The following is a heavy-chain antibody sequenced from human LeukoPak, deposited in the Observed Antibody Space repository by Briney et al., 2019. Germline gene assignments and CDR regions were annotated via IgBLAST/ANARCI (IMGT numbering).Heavy chain of an antibody. CDR2: ISTSGSST. J-gene: IGHJ4*02. Sequence: PGGSLRLSCAASGFTFSSYAMSWVRQAPVQRLEWVSAISTSGSSTYYADSVKGRFTISRDNSKNTLYLQMNSLRVEDTAVYYCAIPGPSYRRFDHWGQGTLVTVSS. CDR3: AIPGPSYRRFDH. D-gene: IGHD3-16*02. V-gene: IGHV3-23*01. CDR1: GFTFSSYA.